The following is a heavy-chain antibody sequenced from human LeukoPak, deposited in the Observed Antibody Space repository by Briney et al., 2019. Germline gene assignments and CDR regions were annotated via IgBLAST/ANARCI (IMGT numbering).Heavy chain of an antibody. CDR1: GCTFSSSA. V-gene: IGHV1-69*04. CDR2: IIPFLNIT. Sequence: ASVKVSCKTSGCTFSSSAITWVRQAPGQGLECMGRIIPFLNITTYAQKFQGSVTITADTSTSTVYMELSSLRSEETAVYYCARDQGLTAPPPYGLDVWGQGTTVIVSS. CDR3: ARDQGLTAPPPYGLDV. D-gene: IGHD5-18*01. J-gene: IGHJ6*02.